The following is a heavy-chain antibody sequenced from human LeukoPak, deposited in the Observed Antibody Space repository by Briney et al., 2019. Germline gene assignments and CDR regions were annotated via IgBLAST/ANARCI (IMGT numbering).Heavy chain of an antibody. D-gene: IGHD3-3*01. CDR1: GGSFSGYY. CDR2: IYYSGST. V-gene: IGHV4-34*09. Sequence: SETLSLTCAVYGGSFSGYYWSWIRQPPGKGLEWIGYIYYSGSTYYNPSLKSRVTISVDTSKNQFSLKLSSVTAADTAVHYCARATWGNYYDFWSGYYSIGNWFDPWGQGTLVTVSS. CDR3: ARATWGNYYDFWSGYYSIGNWFDP. J-gene: IGHJ5*02.